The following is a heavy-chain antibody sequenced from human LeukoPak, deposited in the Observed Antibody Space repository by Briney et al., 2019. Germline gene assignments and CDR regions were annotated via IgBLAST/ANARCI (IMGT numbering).Heavy chain of an antibody. D-gene: IGHD6-19*01. CDR2: IYYSGST. CDR3: ARSNQYSSGWVHYYYYMDV. CDR1: GGSISSNY. Sequence: PSETLSLTCTVSGGSISSNYWSWIRQPPGKGLEWIGYIYYSGSTNYNPSLKSRVTISVDTSKNQFSLKLSSVTAADTAVYYCARSNQYSSGWVHYYYYMDVWGKGTTVTISS. V-gene: IGHV4-59*01. J-gene: IGHJ6*03.